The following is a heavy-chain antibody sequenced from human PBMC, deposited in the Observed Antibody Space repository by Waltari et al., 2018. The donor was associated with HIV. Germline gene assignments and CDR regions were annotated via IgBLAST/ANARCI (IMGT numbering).Heavy chain of an antibody. J-gene: IGHJ4*02. CDR1: GGSFSGYY. D-gene: IGHD3-22*01. V-gene: IGHV4-34*01. CDR3: ARAWGDDSSGPYYFDY. CDR2: INHSGST. Sequence: QVQLQQWGAGLLKPSETMSLTSAVYGGSFSGYYWSWIRQPPGKGLEWIGEINHSGSTNYNPSLKSRVTISVDTSKNQFSLKLSSVTAADTAVYYCARAWGDDSSGPYYFDYWGQGTLVTVSS.